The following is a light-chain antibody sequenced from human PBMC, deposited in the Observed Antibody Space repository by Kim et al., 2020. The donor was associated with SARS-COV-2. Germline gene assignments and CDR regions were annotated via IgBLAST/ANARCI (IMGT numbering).Light chain of an antibody. CDR2: QDI. CDR3: QAWDSATAV. J-gene: IGLJ2*01. Sequence: SVSPGQTASITCSGDRLGDKYACWYQQKPGQSPVLVISQDIKRPSGIPERFSGSNSGNTATLTISGTQAMDEADYYCQAWDSATAVFGGGTQLTVL. V-gene: IGLV3-1*01. CDR1: RLGDKY.